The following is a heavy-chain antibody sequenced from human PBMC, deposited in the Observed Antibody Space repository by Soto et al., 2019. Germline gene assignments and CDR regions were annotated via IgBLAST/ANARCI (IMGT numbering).Heavy chain of an antibody. CDR1: GFTFSSYG. V-gene: IGHV3-23*01. CDR2: SSATGAGT. D-gene: IGHD1-7*01. J-gene: IGHJ4*02. CDR3: AKVRQAGGNYGFYSDF. Sequence: GGSLRLSCAASGFTFSSYGMTWGRQAPGKGLEWVSFSSATGAGTYYADSVKGRFTISRDNSKNTLYLQMTSLRADDTAVYYFAKVRQAGGNYGFYSDFWGQGALVTVSS.